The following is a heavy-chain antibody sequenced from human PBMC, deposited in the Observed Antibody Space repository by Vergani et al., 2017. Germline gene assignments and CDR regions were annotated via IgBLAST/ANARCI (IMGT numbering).Heavy chain of an antibody. J-gene: IGHJ6*02. D-gene: IGHD1-14*01. CDR1: GFTFSSYG. CDR3: ARSRAVEPTDYYGMDV. V-gene: IGHV3-33*01. CDR2: IWYDGSNK. Sequence: QVQLVESGGGVVQPGRSLRLSCAASGFTFSSYGMHWVRQAPGKGLEWVAVIWYDGSNKYYADSVKSRFTISRDNSKNTLYLQMNSLRAEDTAVYYCARSRAVEPTDYYGMDVWGQGTTVTVSS.